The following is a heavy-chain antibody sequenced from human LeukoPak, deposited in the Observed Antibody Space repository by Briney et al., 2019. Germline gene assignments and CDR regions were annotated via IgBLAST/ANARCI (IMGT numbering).Heavy chain of an antibody. J-gene: IGHJ6*02. Sequence: PGGSLRLSCASSGFTFSSYSMNWVRQAPGKGLEWVSSISSSSCYIYYADSVKGRFTISRDNAKNSLYLQMNSLRAEDTAVYYCARDRYYDSSGYSYYVDYYYSGMDDWGQGTTVTVSS. D-gene: IGHD3-22*01. CDR2: ISSSSCYI. CDR1: GFTFSSYS. V-gene: IGHV3-21*01. CDR3: ARDRYYDSSGYSYYVDYYYSGMDD.